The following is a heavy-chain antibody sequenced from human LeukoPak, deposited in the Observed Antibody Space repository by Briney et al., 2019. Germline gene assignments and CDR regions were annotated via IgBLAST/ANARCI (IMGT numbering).Heavy chain of an antibody. CDR3: ARGVITAYAAFDY. Sequence: GRSLRLSCAASGFTFSSYAMHWVRQAPGKGLEWVAVISYDGSNKYYADSVKGRFTISRDNSKNTLYLQMNSLRAEDTAVYYCARGVITAYAAFDYWGQGTLVTVSS. V-gene: IGHV3-30-3*01. CDR1: GFTFSSYA. D-gene: IGHD2-21*02. CDR2: ISYDGSNK. J-gene: IGHJ4*02.